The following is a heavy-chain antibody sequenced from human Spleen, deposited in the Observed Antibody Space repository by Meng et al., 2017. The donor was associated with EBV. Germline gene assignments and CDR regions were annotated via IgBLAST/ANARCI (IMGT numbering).Heavy chain of an antibody. V-gene: IGHV4-34*01. D-gene: IGHD1-26*01. CDR3: VKDRWRENDFDF. CDR1: GGSFSGYY. J-gene: IGHJ4*02. Sequence: QARLQPRGVGLLKPSEPLSLTCAFCGGSFSGYYWRWIRQPPGRGLEWIGEINSSGCANSNPSLKSRVTTSLDTSKNQFSLRLRSVTAADTAVYYCVKDRWRENDFDFWGQGTLVTASS. CDR2: INSSGCA.